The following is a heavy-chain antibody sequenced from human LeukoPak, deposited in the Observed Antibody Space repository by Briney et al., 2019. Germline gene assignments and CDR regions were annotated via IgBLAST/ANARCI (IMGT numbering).Heavy chain of an antibody. CDR2: IRRKAHGGTT. CDR3: TRVTYYYDNSGYFHFDS. Sequence: GGSLRLSCTTSGYTFGDYAMSWVPQAPGKGLEWVSFIRRKAHGGTTEYAAAVKGRFSSSRDDSKSIAYLQMNSLKTEDIAVDFCTRVTYYYDNSGYFHFDSWGQGSLVTVSS. J-gene: IGHJ4*02. V-gene: IGHV3-49*04. D-gene: IGHD3-22*01. CDR1: GYTFGDYA.